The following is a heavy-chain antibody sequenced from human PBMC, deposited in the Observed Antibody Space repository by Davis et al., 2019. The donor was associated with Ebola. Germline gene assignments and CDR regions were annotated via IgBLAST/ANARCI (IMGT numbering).Heavy chain of an antibody. V-gene: IGHV3-21*01. D-gene: IGHD3-16*01. Sequence: GGSLRLSCAASGFTFSSYSMNWVRQAPGKGLEWVPSISSSSSYIYYADSVKGRFTISRDNAKNSLYLQMNSLRAEDTAVYYCARDPRGGADGMDVWGQGTTVTVSS. CDR3: ARDPRGGADGMDV. J-gene: IGHJ6*02. CDR1: GFTFSSYS. CDR2: ISSSSSYI.